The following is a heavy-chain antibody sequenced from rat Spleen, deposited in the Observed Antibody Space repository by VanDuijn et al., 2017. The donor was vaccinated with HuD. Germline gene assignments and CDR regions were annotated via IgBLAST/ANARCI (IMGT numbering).Heavy chain of an antibody. CDR1: GFSLISYS. J-gene: IGHJ2*01. Sequence: QVQLKESGPGLVQPSQTLSLTCTVSGFSLISYSVQWVRQPPGKGLEWMGAIWSGGSTNYNSDLKSRLSISRDTSKSQVFLKMDNLQPEDTAIYYCARDGTYWGQGVMVTVSS. CDR3: ARDGTY. CDR2: IWSGGST. V-gene: IGHV2-15*01.